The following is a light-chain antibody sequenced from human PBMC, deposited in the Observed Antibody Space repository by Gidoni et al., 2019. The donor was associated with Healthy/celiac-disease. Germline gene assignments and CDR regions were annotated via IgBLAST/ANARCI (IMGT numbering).Light chain of an antibody. CDR1: QDISNY. CDR2: DAS. CDR3: QQYDNLPYT. V-gene: IGKV1-33*01. J-gene: IGKJ2*01. Sequence: DIQMTQSPSSLSASVGDRVTITCQASQDISNYLNWYQQKPGKDPKLLIYDASNLETGVRSRFSGSGSGTDFTFTISSLQPEDIATYYCQQYDNLPYTFGQGTKLEIK.